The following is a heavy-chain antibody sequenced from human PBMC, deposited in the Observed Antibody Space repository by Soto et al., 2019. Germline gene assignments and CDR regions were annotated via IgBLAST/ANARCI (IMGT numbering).Heavy chain of an antibody. J-gene: IGHJ4*02. Sequence: SVKVSCKDSGGLFSSFAISWVRQAPGQGLEWLGGIIPVFGSATYAERFQDRVTITADESTNTAYMELSSLRSDDTAVYYCARGGGPYVWFNEFWGQGTLVTVSS. CDR2: IIPVFGSA. CDR1: GGLFSSFA. CDR3: ARGGGPYVWFNEF. V-gene: IGHV1-69*13. D-gene: IGHD3-16*01.